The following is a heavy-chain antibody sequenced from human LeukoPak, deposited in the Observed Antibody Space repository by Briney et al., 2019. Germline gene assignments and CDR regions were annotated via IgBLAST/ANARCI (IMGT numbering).Heavy chain of an antibody. CDR2: IYPGDSDT. Sequence: GESLKISCMGSGYSFTSYWIGWVRQMPGKGLEWMGIIYPGDSDTRYSPSFQGQVTISADKSISTAYLQWSSLKASDTAMYYCARWGTMVRGTNYFDYWGQGTLVTVSS. CDR3: ARWGTMVRGTNYFDY. D-gene: IGHD3-10*01. V-gene: IGHV5-51*01. CDR1: GYSFTSYW. J-gene: IGHJ4*02.